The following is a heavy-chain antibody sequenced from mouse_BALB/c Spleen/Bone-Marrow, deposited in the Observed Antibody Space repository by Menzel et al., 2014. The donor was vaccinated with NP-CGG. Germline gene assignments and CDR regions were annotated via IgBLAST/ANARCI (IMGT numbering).Heavy chain of an antibody. CDR1: GYTFTSYT. CDR2: INPSSGYT. J-gene: IGHJ3*01. V-gene: IGHV1-4*01. CDR3: ARSRDFTTGFAY. Sequence: LVESGAELARPGASVKTSCKASGYTFTSYTMHWVKQRPGQGLEWIGYINPSSGYTNYNQKFKDKATLTADKSSSTAYMQLSSLTSEDSAVYYCARSRDFTTGFAYWGQGTLVTVSA. D-gene: IGHD1-1*01.